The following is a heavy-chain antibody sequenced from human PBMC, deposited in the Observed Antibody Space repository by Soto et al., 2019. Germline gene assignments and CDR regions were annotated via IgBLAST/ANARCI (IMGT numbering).Heavy chain of an antibody. CDR2: ISSSSSTI. CDR3: ARDRHDYVWGSLAPVYYYYYGMDV. V-gene: IGHV3-48*02. D-gene: IGHD3-16*01. J-gene: IGHJ6*02. CDR1: GFTFSSYS. Sequence: GGSLRLSCAASGFTFSSYSMNWVRQAPGKGLEWVSYISSSSSTIYYADSVKGRFTISRDNAKNSLYLQMNSLRDEDTAVYYCARDRHDYVWGSLAPVYYYYYGMDVWGQGTTVTVSS.